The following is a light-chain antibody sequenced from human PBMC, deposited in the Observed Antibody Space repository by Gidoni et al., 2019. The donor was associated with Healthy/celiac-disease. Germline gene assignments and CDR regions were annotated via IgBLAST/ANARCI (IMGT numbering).Light chain of an antibody. J-gene: IGKJ3*01. CDR3: PRRSTWPPGELT. Sequence: EIVLTHSPATLSLSPGERATLSCRASQSVSSYLAWYQQKPGQAPSLLIYDASNRATGIPARFSGSGSGADFTLTISSLEPEDFAVYYCPRRSTWPPGELTFGPGTKVDIK. CDR1: QSVSSY. CDR2: DAS. V-gene: IGKV3-11*01.